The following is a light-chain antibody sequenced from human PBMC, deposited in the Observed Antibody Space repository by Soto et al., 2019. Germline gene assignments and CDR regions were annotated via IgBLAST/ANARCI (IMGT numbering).Light chain of an antibody. Sequence: QSVLTQPASVSGSPGQSITISCTGTSSDVGAYNYVSWYQQHPGKAPKLMIYDVSNRPSGVSNRISGSKSGNTASLTISGLQAEDEADYYCYSYTTSSTRVFGGGTKLTVL. CDR3: YSYTTSSTRV. J-gene: IGLJ2*01. V-gene: IGLV2-14*01. CDR2: DVS. CDR1: SSDVGAYNY.